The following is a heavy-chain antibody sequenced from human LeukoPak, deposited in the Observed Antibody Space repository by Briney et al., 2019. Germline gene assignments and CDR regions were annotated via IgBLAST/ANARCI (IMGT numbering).Heavy chain of an antibody. V-gene: IGHV5-51*01. D-gene: IGHD1-26*01. Sequence: GESLKISCKGSGYRFTSYWIGGVRQMSGKGLEWMGIISPDDSYAKYSPSFRGQVTISADKSISTAYLQWSSLKASDTAMYYCARIVVGATSSNYWGQGTLVTVSS. J-gene: IGHJ4*02. CDR2: ISPDDSYA. CDR1: GYRFTSYW. CDR3: ARIVVGATSSNY.